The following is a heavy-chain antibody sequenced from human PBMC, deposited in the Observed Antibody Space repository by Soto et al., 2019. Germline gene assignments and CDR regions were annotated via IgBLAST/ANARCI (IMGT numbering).Heavy chain of an antibody. V-gene: IGHV4-34*01. CDR2: INHSGST. J-gene: IGHJ4*02. Sequence: SETLSLTCAVYGGSFSGYYWSWIRPPPGKGLEWIGEINHSGSTNYNPSLKRRVTISVDTSKTQFSLTLSSVTAADTAVYYCAREVGRLRSDYWGQGTLVTFSS. CDR1: GGSFSGYY. D-gene: IGHD4-17*01. CDR3: AREVGRLRSDY.